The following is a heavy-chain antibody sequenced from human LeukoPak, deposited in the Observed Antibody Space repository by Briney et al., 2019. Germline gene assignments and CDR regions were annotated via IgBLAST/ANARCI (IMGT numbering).Heavy chain of an antibody. J-gene: IGHJ4*02. D-gene: IGHD1-26*01. V-gene: IGHV4-59*01. Sequence: NPSETLSLTCTVSGGSISSYYWSWIRQPPGKGLEWIGYIYYSGSTNYNPSLKSRVTISVDTSKNQFSLKLSSATAADTAVYYCARGPYSGSYYVNYFDYWGQGTLVTVSS. CDR1: GGSISSYY. CDR2: IYYSGST. CDR3: ARGPYSGSYYVNYFDY.